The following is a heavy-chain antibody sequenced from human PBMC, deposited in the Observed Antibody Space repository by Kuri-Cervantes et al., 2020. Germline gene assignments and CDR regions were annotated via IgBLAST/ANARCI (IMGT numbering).Heavy chain of an antibody. D-gene: IGHD5-24*01. V-gene: IGHV1-3*01. CDR3: ARDLRDGYNL. Sequence: ASVKVSCKASGYTFTSYGISWVRQAPGQRLEWMGWINAGNGNTKYSQKFQGRVTITRDTSASTAYMELSSLRSEDTAVYYCARDLRDGYNLWGQGTLVTVSS. J-gene: IGHJ4*02. CDR1: GYTFTSYG. CDR2: INAGNGNT.